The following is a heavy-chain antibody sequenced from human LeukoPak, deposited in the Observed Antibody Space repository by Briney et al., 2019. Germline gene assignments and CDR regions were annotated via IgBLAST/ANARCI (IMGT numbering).Heavy chain of an antibody. CDR3: ARLITGTTTAFDI. Sequence: SETLSLTCSVSGGSISGYYWTWLRQPAGKGLEWIGRVYTSGSTHYNPSLKTRLTMSVDTSKNQFSLKLSSVTAADTAVYYCARLITGTTTAFDIWGQGTMVTVPS. V-gene: IGHV4-4*07. CDR2: VYTSGST. CDR1: GGSISGYY. D-gene: IGHD1-7*01. J-gene: IGHJ3*02.